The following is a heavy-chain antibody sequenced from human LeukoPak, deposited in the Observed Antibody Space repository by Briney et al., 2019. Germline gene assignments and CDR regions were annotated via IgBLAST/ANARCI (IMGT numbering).Heavy chain of an antibody. Sequence: GASVTVSCKASGYTFTGYYMHWVRQAPGQGLEWMGWINPNSGGTNYAQKFQGRVTMTRDTSISTAYMELSRLRSDDTAVYYCARGAYYYDSSGYYRDNNWFDPWGQGTLVTVSS. V-gene: IGHV1-2*02. CDR3: ARGAYYYDSSGYYRDNNWFDP. J-gene: IGHJ5*02. D-gene: IGHD3-22*01. CDR2: INPNSGGT. CDR1: GYTFTGYY.